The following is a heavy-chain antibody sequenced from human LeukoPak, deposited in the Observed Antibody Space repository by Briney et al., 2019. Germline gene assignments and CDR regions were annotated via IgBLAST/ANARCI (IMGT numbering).Heavy chain of an antibody. D-gene: IGHD2-2*01. CDR2: IYPGDSDT. V-gene: IGHV5-51*01. CDR3: ARRQGCSSTSCPPDY. J-gene: IGHJ4*02. Sequence: GESLKISCRGSGYSFNTYWIGWVRQLPGKGRVGRGIIYPGDSDTRYSPSFQGQVTMSADKSINTAYLQWSSLKASDTAMYYCARRQGCSSTSCPPDYWGQGTLVTVSS. CDR1: GYSFNTYW.